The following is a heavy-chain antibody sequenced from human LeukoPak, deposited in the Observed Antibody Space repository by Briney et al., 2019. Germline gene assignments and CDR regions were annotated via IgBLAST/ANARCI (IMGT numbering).Heavy chain of an antibody. J-gene: IGHJ3*02. CDR1: GYTFTSYG. Sequence: GASVKVSCTASGYTFTSYGISWVRQAPGQGLEWMGWISAYNGNTNYAQKLQGRVTMTTDTSTSTVYMELSSLRSEDTAVYYCARNTYHDAFDIWGQGTMVTVSS. CDR3: ARNTYHDAFDI. D-gene: IGHD1/OR15-1a*01. V-gene: IGHV1-18*01. CDR2: ISAYNGNT.